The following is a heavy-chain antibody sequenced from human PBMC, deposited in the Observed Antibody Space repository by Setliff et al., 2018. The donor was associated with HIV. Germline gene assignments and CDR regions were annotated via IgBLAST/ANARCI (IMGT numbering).Heavy chain of an antibody. J-gene: IGHJ3*02. V-gene: IGHV3-7*02. D-gene: IGHD6-13*01. CDR3: ARATAAWDDAFDI. CDR2: IKPDGSEK. Sequence: PGGSLRLSCAASGFTFSSSWMSWVRQAPGKGLEWVAKIKPDGSEKYYADSVKGRFTISRDNAKNSLYLQMNSLRAEDTAVYYCARATAAWDDAFDIWGQGTMVTVSS. CDR1: GFTFSSSW.